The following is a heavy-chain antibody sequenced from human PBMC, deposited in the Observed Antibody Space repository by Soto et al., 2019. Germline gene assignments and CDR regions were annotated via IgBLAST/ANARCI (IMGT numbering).Heavy chain of an antibody. D-gene: IGHD3-22*01. CDR2: IYYSGST. Sequence: PSETLSLTCTVSGGSINSSSYYWGWIRQPPGKGLEWIGSIYYSGSTYYNPSLKSRVTISVDTSKNQFSLKLSSVTAADTAVYYCASLPHYYDSSGYGSYYFDYWGQGTLVTVSS. V-gene: IGHV4-39*01. CDR1: GGSINSSSYY. J-gene: IGHJ4*02. CDR3: ASLPHYYDSSGYGSYYFDY.